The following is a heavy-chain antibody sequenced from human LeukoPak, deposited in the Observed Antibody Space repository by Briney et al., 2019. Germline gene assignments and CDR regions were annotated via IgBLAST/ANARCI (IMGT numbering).Heavy chain of an antibody. J-gene: IGHJ4*02. D-gene: IGHD6-6*01. CDR2: IRYDGTNT. V-gene: IGHV3-30*02. CDR3: ANIKTEYSSSYFDY. Sequence: PGRSLRLSCAASGFTFSRYGMHWVRQAPGKGLEWVAFIRYDGTNTYYADSVKGRFTISKDESKNTLYLQMNSLRAEDSAVYYYANIKTEYSSSYFDYWGQGTLVTVSS. CDR1: GFTFSRYG.